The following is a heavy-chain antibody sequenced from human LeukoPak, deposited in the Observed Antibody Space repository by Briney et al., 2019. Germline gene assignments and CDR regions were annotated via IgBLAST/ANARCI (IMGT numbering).Heavy chain of an antibody. Sequence: GGSLRLSCAASGFTFSNAWMSWVRQAPGKGLEWVGRIKSKTDGGTTDYAAPVKGRFTIARDDSKNTLNLQMNSLKTENTAVYYCTSGSDLTGTTEEWYGYWGQGTLVTVSS. V-gene: IGHV3-15*01. CDR2: IKSKTDGGTT. CDR1: GFTFSNAW. CDR3: TSGSDLTGTTEEWYGY. D-gene: IGHD4-17*01. J-gene: IGHJ4*02.